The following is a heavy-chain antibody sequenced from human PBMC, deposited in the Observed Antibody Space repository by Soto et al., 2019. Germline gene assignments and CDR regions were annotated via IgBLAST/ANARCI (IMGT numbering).Heavy chain of an antibody. D-gene: IGHD6-13*01. Sequence: SETLSLTCTVSGGSICSGDYYWSWIRQPPGKGLEWIGYIYYSGSTYYNPSLKSRLTISVDTSKNQFSLRLSSVTAADTAVYYCAREGYSTSLDYWGQGTLVTVSS. J-gene: IGHJ4*02. CDR1: GGSICSGDYY. CDR3: AREGYSTSLDY. V-gene: IGHV4-30-4*01. CDR2: IYYSGST.